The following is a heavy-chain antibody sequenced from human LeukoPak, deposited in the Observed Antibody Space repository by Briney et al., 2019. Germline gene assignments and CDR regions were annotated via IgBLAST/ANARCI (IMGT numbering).Heavy chain of an antibody. CDR1: GYTFTSYA. V-gene: IGHV7-4-1*02. Sequence: GASVKVSCKASGYTFTSYAMNWVRQAPGQGLEWMGWINTNTGNPTYAQGFTGRFVFSLDTSVSTAYLQISSLKAEDTAVYYCARDEYNILTGYLFVNLNWFDPWGQGTLVTVSS. D-gene: IGHD3-9*01. CDR3: ARDEYNILTGYLFVNLNWFDP. CDR2: INTNTGNP. J-gene: IGHJ5*02.